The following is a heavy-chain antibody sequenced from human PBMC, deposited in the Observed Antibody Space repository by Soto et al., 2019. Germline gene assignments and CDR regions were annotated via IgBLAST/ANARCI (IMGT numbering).Heavy chain of an antibody. CDR3: ARLIGNSWLXS. Sequence: PSQTLSLTCAISGDSVSSNTVAWNWIRQSPSRGLEWLGRTYYRSKWYDDYAESVKSRITINPDTSNNQLSLHLNSVTPDDTAVYYCARLIGNSWLXSWGQGTLVTVSS. V-gene: IGHV6-1*01. CDR1: GDSVSSNTVA. CDR2: TYYRSKWYD. D-gene: IGHD2-8*01. J-gene: IGHJ5*01.